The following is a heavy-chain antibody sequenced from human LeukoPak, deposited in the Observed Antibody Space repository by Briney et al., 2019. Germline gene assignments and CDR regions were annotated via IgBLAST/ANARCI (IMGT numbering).Heavy chain of an antibody. J-gene: IGHJ4*02. CDR1: GGSISSGDYY. CDR2: IYYSGST. Sequence: SETLSLTCTVSGGSISSGDYYWSWIRQPPGTGLEWIGYIYYSGSTYYNPSLKSRVTISVDTSKNQFSLKLSSVTAADTAVYYCARGDMVRGVSYFDYWGQGTLVTVSS. CDR3: ARGDMVRGVSYFDY. D-gene: IGHD3-10*01. V-gene: IGHV4-30-4*01.